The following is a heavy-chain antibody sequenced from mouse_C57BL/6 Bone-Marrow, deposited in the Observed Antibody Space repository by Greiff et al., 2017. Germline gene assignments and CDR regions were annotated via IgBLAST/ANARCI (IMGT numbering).Heavy chain of an antibody. Sequence: EVQLQESGPGLVKPSQSLSLTCSVTVYSITSGYYWNWIRQFPGNKLEWMGYISYDGSNNYNPSLKNRISITRDTSKNQFFLKLNSVTTEDTATYYCAREWFAYWGQGTLVTVSA. J-gene: IGHJ3*01. V-gene: IGHV3-6*01. CDR2: ISYDGSN. CDR1: VYSITSGYY. CDR3: AREWFAY.